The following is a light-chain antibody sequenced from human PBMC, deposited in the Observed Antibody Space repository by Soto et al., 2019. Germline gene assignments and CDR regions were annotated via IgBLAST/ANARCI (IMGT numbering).Light chain of an antibody. CDR1: QSISSW. CDR3: HQHNASPCT. V-gene: IGKV1-5*03. J-gene: IGKJ1*01. CDR2: KAS. Sequence: DIQMTQSPSTLSASVGDRVTITCRASQSISSWLAWYQQKPGKAPKLLIYKASTLESGVPSNFSGSGSGIEFTLTTSGIQPDALANSFRHQHNASPCTFGQR.